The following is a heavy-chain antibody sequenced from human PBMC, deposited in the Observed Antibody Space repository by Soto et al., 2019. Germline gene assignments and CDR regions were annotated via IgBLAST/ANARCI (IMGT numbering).Heavy chain of an antibody. D-gene: IGHD4-17*01. J-gene: IGHJ1*01. CDR3: ARDRVVVDYGGNWGVGYFQH. V-gene: IGHV1-69*13. CDR2: IIPIFGTA. CDR1: GGTFSSYA. Sequence: SVKVSCKASGGTFSSYAISWVRQAPGQGLEWMGGIIPIFGTANYAQKFQGRVTITADESTSTAYMELSSLRSEDTAVYYCARDRVVVDYGGNWGVGYFQHWGQGTLVTVSS.